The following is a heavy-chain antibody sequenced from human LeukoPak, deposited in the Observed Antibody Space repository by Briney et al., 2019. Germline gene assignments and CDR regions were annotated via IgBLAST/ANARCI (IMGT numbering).Heavy chain of an antibody. J-gene: IGHJ6*03. Sequence: ASVKVSCKTSGYTFSDYYIHWIRQAPGQGLEWMGWISTYNGNTNYAQKLQGRVTMTTDTSTSTAYMELRSLRSDDTAVYYCARVTYYYDSSGFGFYYMDVWGKGTTVTVSS. V-gene: IGHV1-18*04. CDR1: GYTFSDYY. D-gene: IGHD3-22*01. CDR2: ISTYNGNT. CDR3: ARVTYYYDSSGFGFYYMDV.